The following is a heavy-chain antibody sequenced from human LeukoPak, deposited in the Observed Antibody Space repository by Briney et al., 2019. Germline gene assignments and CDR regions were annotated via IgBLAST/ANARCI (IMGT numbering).Heavy chain of an antibody. D-gene: IGHD3-9*01. CDR2: ISGSGGST. CDR3: ARGHYDVLTDSLNQFAY. CDR1: GFTFSSYA. J-gene: IGHJ4*02. V-gene: IGHV3-23*01. Sequence: GGSLRLSCAASGFTFSSYAMSWVRQAPGKGLEWVSAISGSGGSTYYADSVKGRFTISRDNSKNTLYLQMHSLRAEDTAVYYCARGHYDVLTDSLNQFAYWGQGTLVTVSS.